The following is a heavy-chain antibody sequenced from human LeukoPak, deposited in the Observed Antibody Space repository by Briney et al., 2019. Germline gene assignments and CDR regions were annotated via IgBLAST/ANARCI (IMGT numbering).Heavy chain of an antibody. CDR1: GGSISSYY. J-gene: IGHJ6*03. D-gene: IGHD4-17*01. Sequence: SETLSLTCTVSGGSISSYYWSWIRQPPGKGLEWIGYIYYCGSTNYNPSLKSRVTISVDTSKNQFSLKLSSVTAADTAVYYCARVPGGDYVRYYYYYYMDVWGKGTTVTVSS. V-gene: IGHV4-59*01. CDR2: IYYCGST. CDR3: ARVPGGDYVRYYYYYYMDV.